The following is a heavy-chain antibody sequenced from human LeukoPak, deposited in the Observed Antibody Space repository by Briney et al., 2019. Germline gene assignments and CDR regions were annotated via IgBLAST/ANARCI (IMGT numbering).Heavy chain of an antibody. D-gene: IGHD3-10*01. CDR2: INHSGGT. V-gene: IGHV4-34*01. J-gene: IGHJ4*02. CDR3: ARQVLLWFGELAPFDY. Sequence: SETLSLTCAVYGGSFSGYYWSWIRQPPGKGLEWIGEINHSGGTNYNPSLKSRVTISVDTSKNQFSLKLSSVTAADTAVYYCARQVLLWFGELAPFDYWGRGTLVTVSS. CDR1: GGSFSGYY.